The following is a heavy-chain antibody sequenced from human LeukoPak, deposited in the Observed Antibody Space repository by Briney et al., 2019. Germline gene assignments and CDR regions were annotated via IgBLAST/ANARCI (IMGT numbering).Heavy chain of an antibody. J-gene: IGHJ4*02. D-gene: IGHD6-13*01. CDR2: INPSGGST. V-gene: IGHV1-46*01. CDR3: ARDSAAAAGPRYYFDY. CDR1: GYTFTSYY. Sequence: ASVKVSCKASGYTFTSYYMHWVRQAPGQGLEWKGIINPSGGSTSYAQKFQGRVTMTRDTSTSTVYMELSSLRSEDTAVYYCARDSAAAAGPRYYFDYWGQGTLVTVSS.